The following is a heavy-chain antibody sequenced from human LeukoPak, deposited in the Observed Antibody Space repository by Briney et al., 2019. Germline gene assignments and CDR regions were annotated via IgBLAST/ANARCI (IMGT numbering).Heavy chain of an antibody. CDR1: GYTFTSYG. V-gene: IGHV1-8*03. J-gene: IGHJ5*02. CDR3: ARVNCTNGVCYTRWFDP. Sequence: GASVKVSCKASGYTFTSYGISWVRQATGQGLEWMGWMNPNSGNTGYAQKFQGRVTITRNTSISTAYMELSSLRSEDTAVYYCARVNCTNGVCYTRWFDPWGQGTLVTVSS. CDR2: MNPNSGNT. D-gene: IGHD2-8*01.